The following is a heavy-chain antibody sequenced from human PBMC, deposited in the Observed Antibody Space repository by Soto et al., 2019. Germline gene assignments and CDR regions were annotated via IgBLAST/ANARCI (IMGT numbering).Heavy chain of an antibody. V-gene: IGHV3-7*03. Sequence: VRLVESGGTLVQPGGSLRISCAASGLTFSGHWMTWVRQTPGKGPEWVANISPAGSDKFYVDSVKGRFTISRDNDKNSLSLQLDSLRAEAAAVYHCARRPAGNTYHAVFDFCGQGTLVTVST. J-gene: IGHJ4*02. D-gene: IGHD6-6*01. CDR1: GLTFSGHW. CDR2: ISPAGSDK. CDR3: ARRPAGNTYHAVFDF.